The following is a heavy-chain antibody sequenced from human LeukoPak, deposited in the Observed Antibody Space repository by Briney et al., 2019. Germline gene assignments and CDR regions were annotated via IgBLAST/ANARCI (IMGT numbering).Heavy chain of an antibody. D-gene: IGHD3-16*01. CDR2: ISSSSSYI. J-gene: IGHJ4*02. CDR3: ARRVPSQVITDYFDY. CDR1: GFTFSSYS. Sequence: GGSLRLSCAASGFTFSSYSMNWVRQAPGKGLEWVSSISSSSSYIYYADSVKGRFTISRDNAKNSLYLQMNSLRAEDTAVYYCARRVPSQVITDYFDYWGQGTLVTVSS. V-gene: IGHV3-21*01.